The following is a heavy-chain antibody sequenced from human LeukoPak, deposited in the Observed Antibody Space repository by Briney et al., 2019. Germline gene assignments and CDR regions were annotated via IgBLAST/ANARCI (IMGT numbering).Heavy chain of an antibody. V-gene: IGHV1-69*08. CDR1: GGTFSSYS. D-gene: IGHD1-20*01. J-gene: IGHJ4*02. CDR3: AREAKTSNWNSEPYLDY. CDR2: INPMFNTA. Sequence: SVKVSCKASGGTFSSYSFTWVRRAPGQGLEWMGRINPMFNTANYAQDFQGRVTITADKSTSTAYMELITLRSEDTAVYYCAREAKTSNWNSEPYLDYWGQGPLITVSS.